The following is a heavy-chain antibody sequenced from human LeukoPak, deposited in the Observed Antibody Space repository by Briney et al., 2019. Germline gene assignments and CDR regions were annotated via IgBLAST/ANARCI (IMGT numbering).Heavy chain of an antibody. Sequence: GGTLRLSCAASGFTFNDYAMHWVRQAPGKGREWVSGISWNSGNIGYADSVKGRFTIARDNAKNSLYLQMNSLRAEDTALYYCATTGDRRGDYWGQGTLVTVSS. V-gene: IGHV3-9*01. J-gene: IGHJ4*02. CDR1: GFTFNDYA. D-gene: IGHD3-16*01. CDR3: ATTGDRRGDY. CDR2: ISWNSGNI.